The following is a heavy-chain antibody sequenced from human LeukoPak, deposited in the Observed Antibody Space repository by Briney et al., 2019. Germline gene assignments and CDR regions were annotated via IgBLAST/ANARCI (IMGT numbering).Heavy chain of an antibody. CDR2: IYHSGST. Sequence: SETLSLTCAVSGGSISSGGYSWSWIRQPPGKGLEWIGYIYHSGSTYYNPSLKSRVTISVDRSKNQFSLKLSSVTAADTAVYYCARDTAAAGTGWFDPWGQGTLVTVSS. J-gene: IGHJ5*02. CDR3: ARDTAAAGTGWFDP. CDR1: GGSISSGGYS. V-gene: IGHV4-30-2*01. D-gene: IGHD6-13*01.